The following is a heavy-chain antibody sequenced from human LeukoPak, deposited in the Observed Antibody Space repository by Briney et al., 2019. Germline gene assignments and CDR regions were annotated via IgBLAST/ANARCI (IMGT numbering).Heavy chain of an antibody. CDR3: TRRYYYDSSGYFDY. J-gene: IGHJ4*02. Sequence: ASVKVSCKASGGTFSSYAISWVRQAPGQGLEWMGRIIPIFGTANYAQKFQGRVTITTDESTSTAYMELSSLRSEDTAVYYCTRRYYYDSSGYFDYWGQGTLVTVSS. CDR2: IIPIFGTA. D-gene: IGHD3-22*01. CDR1: GGTFSSYA. V-gene: IGHV1-69*05.